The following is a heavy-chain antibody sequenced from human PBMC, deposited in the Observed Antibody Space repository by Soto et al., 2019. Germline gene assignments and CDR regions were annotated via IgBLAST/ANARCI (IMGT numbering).Heavy chain of an antibody. CDR1: GYTFTSYG. V-gene: IGHV1-18*01. CDR2: ISAYNGNT. Sequence: QVQLLQSGAEVKKPGASVKVSCKASGYTFTSYGISWVRQAPGQGLEWMGWISAYNGNTNYAQKLQGRVTMTTDTSTSTAYMELRSLRSDDTAVYYCARGHSPLVLVPAAPWFDPWGQGTLVTVSS. J-gene: IGHJ5*02. D-gene: IGHD2-2*01. CDR3: ARGHSPLVLVPAAPWFDP.